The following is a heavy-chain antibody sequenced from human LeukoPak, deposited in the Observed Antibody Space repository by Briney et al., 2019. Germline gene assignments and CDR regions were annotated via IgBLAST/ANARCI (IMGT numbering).Heavy chain of an antibody. CDR2: SFHSGSP. D-gene: IGHD1-1*01. CDR3: ARATATGSWGLFDY. Sequence: SETLSLTCSVSGGSISSSSYYWGWLRQPPGKGLEWIGSSFHSGSPYYNPSLKSRVTISVDTSKNQFSLKLSSVTDAGTAVYYCARATATGSWGLFDYWGQGTQVIVSS. V-gene: IGHV4-39*01. CDR1: GGSISSSSYY. J-gene: IGHJ4*02.